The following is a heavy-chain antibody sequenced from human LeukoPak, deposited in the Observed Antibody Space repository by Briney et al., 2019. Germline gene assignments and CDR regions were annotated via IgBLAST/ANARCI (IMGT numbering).Heavy chain of an antibody. V-gene: IGHV4-39*07. J-gene: IGHJ5*02. Sequence: SETLSLTCSVSGGSISSSSYYWGWIRQPPEKGLEWIGTIYYSGSTYYNPSLQSRVTISVDTSKNQFSLKLSSVTAADTAVYYCARVTGRTAMVRGWFDPWGQGTLVTVSS. CDR2: IYYSGST. D-gene: IGHD5-18*01. CDR3: ARVTGRTAMVRGWFDP. CDR1: GGSISSSSYY.